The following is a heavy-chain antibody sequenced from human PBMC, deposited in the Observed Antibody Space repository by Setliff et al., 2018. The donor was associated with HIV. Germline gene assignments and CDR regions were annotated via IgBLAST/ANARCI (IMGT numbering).Heavy chain of an antibody. D-gene: IGHD6-19*01. J-gene: IGHJ4*02. V-gene: IGHV4-39*07. Sequence: SETLSLTCTVSGGSIRTGAYFWGWIRQPPGKGLEWIGSIYYDGRTFYKPSLKSRLTISVDTSKNQFSLSLNSVTAADTAVYFCVRGPQWLVQKGRVYYFDYWGQGTLVTVSS. CDR2: IYYDGRT. CDR3: VRGPQWLVQKGRVYYFDY. CDR1: GGSIRTGAYF.